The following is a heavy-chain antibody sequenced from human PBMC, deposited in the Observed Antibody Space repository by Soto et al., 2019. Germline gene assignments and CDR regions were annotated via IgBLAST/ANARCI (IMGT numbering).Heavy chain of an antibody. CDR3: AKGPQQLVRWPSVY. J-gene: IGHJ4*02. CDR2: ISYDENNK. CDR1: GFTFSSYG. V-gene: IGHV3-30*18. D-gene: IGHD6-13*01. Sequence: QVQLVESGGGVVQPGRSLRLSCAASGFTFSSYGMHWVRQAPGKGLEWVAVISYDENNKYYADSVKGQFTISRDNSKNPLTLRTINLRAADTAGYDCAKGPQQLVRWPSVYWGRGTLVTVSP.